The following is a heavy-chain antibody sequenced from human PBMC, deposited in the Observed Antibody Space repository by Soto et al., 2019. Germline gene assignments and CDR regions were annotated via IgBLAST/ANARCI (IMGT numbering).Heavy chain of an antibody. CDR2: IKSQTDGGAT. Sequence: EVQLVESGGDLVEPGGSLRLSCTASGFTFSNTWMSWVRQAPGKGLEWVGRIKSQTDGGATDYTAPVKGRFTVSRDDSKNTLYLQMNSLQSDDTAVYYCTTDRSRGYDPQFDFWGQGTLVTVSS. J-gene: IGHJ4*02. CDR1: GFTFSNTW. V-gene: IGHV3-15*01. CDR3: TTDRSRGYDPQFDF. D-gene: IGHD6-25*01.